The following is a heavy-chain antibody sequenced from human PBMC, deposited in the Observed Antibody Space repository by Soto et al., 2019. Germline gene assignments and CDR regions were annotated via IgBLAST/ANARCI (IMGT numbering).Heavy chain of an antibody. CDR1: GFTFSNAW. D-gene: IGHD5-12*01. CDR3: TTAPQWLRPIYYYYYMDV. V-gene: IGHV3-15*01. J-gene: IGHJ6*03. Sequence: EVQLVESGGGLVKPGGSLRLSCAASGFTFSNAWMSWVRQAPGKGLEWVGRIKSKTDGGTTDYAAPVKGRFTISRDDSKNTLYLQMNSLKTEDTAVYYCTTAPQWLRPIYYYYYMDVWGKGTTVTVSS. CDR2: IKSKTDGGTT.